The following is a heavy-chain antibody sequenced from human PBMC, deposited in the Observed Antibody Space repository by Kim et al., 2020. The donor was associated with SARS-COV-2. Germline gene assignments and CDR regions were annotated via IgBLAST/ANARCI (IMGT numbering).Heavy chain of an antibody. CDR3: ARGRVVNLYYYYYYMDV. Sequence: SETLSLTCAVYGGSFSGYYWSWIRQPPGKGLEWIGEINHSGSTNYNPSLKSRVTISVDTSKNQFSLKLSSVTAADTAVYYCARGRVVNLYYYYYYMDVWG. J-gene: IGHJ6*03. V-gene: IGHV4-34*01. CDR1: GGSFSGYY. D-gene: IGHD3-22*01. CDR2: INHSGST.